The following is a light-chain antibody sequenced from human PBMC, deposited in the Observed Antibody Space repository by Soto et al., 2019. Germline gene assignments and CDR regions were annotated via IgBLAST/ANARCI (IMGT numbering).Light chain of an antibody. V-gene: IGLV2-14*01. J-gene: IGLJ1*01. CDR1: SSDVGGYEY. CDR3: SSYSSSTTPDV. Sequence: QSALTQPASVSGSPGQSITLSCTGTSSDVGGYEYVSWYQQHPGKAPKLLIYDVSNRPSGVSNRFSGSKSGNTASLTISGLQAEDEADYYCSSYSSSTTPDVFGTGTKLTVL. CDR2: DVS.